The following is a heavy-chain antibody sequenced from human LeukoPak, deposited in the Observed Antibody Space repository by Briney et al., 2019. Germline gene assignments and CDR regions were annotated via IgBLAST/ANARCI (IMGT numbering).Heavy chain of an antibody. J-gene: IGHJ2*01. Sequence: PGGSLRLSCAASGFNFSPYGMSWIRQAPGKGLEWGAGISGSGSDTYYADSVKGRFTISRDNFKNTVDLQMNSLRADDTAVYYCAKLGTYFYFDFWGRGTLVTVSS. CDR1: GFNFSPYG. D-gene: IGHD7-27*01. V-gene: IGHV3-23*01. CDR2: ISGSGSDT. CDR3: AKLGTYFYFDF.